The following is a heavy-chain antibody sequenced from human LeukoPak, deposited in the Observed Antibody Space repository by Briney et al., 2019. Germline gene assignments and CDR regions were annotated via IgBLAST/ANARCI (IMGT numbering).Heavy chain of an antibody. D-gene: IGHD3-22*01. CDR2: INPNSGGT. CDR3: ARQRGSGYLSSFYFDY. V-gene: IGHV1-2*02. CDR1: GYTFTGYY. J-gene: IGHJ4*02. Sequence: GASVKVSCKASGYTFTGYYMHWVRQAPGQGLEWMGWINPNSGGTNYAQKFQGRVTMTRDTSISTAYMGLSRLRSDDTAVYYCARQRGSGYLSSFYFDYWGQGTLVTVSS.